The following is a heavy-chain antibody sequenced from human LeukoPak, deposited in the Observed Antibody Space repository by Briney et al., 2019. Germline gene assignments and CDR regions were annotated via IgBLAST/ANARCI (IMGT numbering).Heavy chain of an antibody. Sequence: GRSLRLSCAASGFTFSSYGMHWVRQASGKGLEWVAVISYDGSNKYYADSVKGRFTISRDNSKNTLYLQMNSLRAEDTAVYYCAKDLSLDSYGDDYYGMDVWGQGTTVTVSS. CDR3: AKDLSLDSYGDDYYGMDV. J-gene: IGHJ6*02. CDR2: ISYDGSNK. CDR1: GFTFSSYG. D-gene: IGHD5-18*01. V-gene: IGHV3-30*18.